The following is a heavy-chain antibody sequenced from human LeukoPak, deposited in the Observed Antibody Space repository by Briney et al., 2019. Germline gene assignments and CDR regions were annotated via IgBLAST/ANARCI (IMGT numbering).Heavy chain of an antibody. Sequence: GGSLRLSCAASGFTFDDYAMHWVRQAPGKGLEWVSGISWNSGSIGYADSVKGRFTISRDNAKNSLYLQMNSLRAEDTALYYCAKVSYSYYYDSSGYYYFDYWGQGTLVTVSS. CDR2: ISWNSGSI. CDR1: GFTFDDYA. CDR3: AKVSYSYYYDSSGYYYFDY. J-gene: IGHJ4*02. D-gene: IGHD3-22*01. V-gene: IGHV3-9*01.